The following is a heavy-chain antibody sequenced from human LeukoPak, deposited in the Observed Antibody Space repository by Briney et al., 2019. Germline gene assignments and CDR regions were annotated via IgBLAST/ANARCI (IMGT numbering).Heavy chain of an antibody. J-gene: IGHJ4*02. D-gene: IGHD2-2*01. CDR1: GFTFSSHW. Sequence: GGSLRLSREGSGFTFSSHWMAWVRQAPGKGLEWVANIKQDGREMYSVDSVKGRFTISRDNAKNSLYLQMNSLRPEDTAVYYCARENSYELPYTFDYWGQGTLVTVSS. CDR2: IKQDGREM. CDR3: ARENSYELPYTFDY. V-gene: IGHV3-7*01.